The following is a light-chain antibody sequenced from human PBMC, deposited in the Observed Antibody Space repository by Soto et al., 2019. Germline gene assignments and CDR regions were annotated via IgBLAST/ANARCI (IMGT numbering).Light chain of an antibody. J-gene: IGLJ1*01. CDR1: SSDVGGYNY. Sequence: QSVLTQPASVSGSPGQSITISCTGTSSDVGGYNYVSWYQHHPGKAPKLMIFAVSNRPSGGSNRFSGSKSGNTASLTISGLQPEDEADYYCTSYTTSNTRQIVFGTGTMVTVL. CDR2: AVS. V-gene: IGLV2-14*03. CDR3: TSYTTSNTRQIV.